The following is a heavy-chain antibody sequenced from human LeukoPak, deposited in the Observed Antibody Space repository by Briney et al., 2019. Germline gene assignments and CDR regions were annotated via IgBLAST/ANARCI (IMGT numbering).Heavy chain of an antibody. J-gene: IGHJ6*03. D-gene: IGHD2-15*01. Sequence: PGGSLRLSCAASGFTFSSYGMSWVRQAPGKGLEWVSGINWNGGSTGYADSVKGRFTISRDNAKNSLYLQMNSLRAEDTALYYCARNGGSTYYYYMDVWGKGTTVTVSS. CDR2: INWNGGST. CDR3: ARNGGSTYYYYMDV. V-gene: IGHV3-20*04. CDR1: GFTFSSYG.